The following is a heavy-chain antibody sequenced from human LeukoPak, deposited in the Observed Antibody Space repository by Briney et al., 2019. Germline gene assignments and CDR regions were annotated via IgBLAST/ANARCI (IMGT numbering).Heavy chain of an antibody. CDR3: AREGGATSIDY. Sequence: GGSLRLSCAASGFTFSSYSMNWVRQAPGKGLEWVSYISSSSSTIYYADSVKGRFTISRDNAKNSLYLQMNSLRAEDTAVYYCAREGGATSIDYRGQGTLVTVSS. V-gene: IGHV3-48*01. J-gene: IGHJ4*02. D-gene: IGHD1-26*01. CDR2: ISSSSSTI. CDR1: GFTFSSYS.